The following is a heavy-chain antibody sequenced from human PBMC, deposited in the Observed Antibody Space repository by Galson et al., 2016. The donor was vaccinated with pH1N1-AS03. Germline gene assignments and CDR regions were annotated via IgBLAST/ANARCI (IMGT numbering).Heavy chain of an antibody. D-gene: IGHD6-13*01. V-gene: IGHV4-34*01. Sequence: SETLSLTCDVYGGSFSGYYWSWIRQPPGKGLEWIAEIHHTGITNYNPSLKSRVTISLDTSNNQFSLKMTSVTAADTAVYYCARWYSSTRYNFDYWGQGTLVTVSS. CDR1: GGSFSGYY. J-gene: IGHJ4*02. CDR2: IHHTGIT. CDR3: ARWYSSTRYNFDY.